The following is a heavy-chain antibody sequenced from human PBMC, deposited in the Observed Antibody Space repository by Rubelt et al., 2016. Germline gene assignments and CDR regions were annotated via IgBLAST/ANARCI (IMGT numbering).Heavy chain of an antibody. Sequence: QVQLQQWGAGLVKPSETLSLTCTVSGGSISSSSYYWGWIRQPPGKGLEWIGSIYYSGSTYYNPSLKSRVTISVDTSKNQFSLKLSSVTAADTAVYYCARVADYYDSSGYKSWFDPWGQGTLVTVSS. CDR1: GGSISSSSYY. J-gene: IGHJ5*02. CDR2: IYYSGST. V-gene: IGHV4-39*07. D-gene: IGHD3-22*01. CDR3: ARVADYYDSSGYKSWFDP.